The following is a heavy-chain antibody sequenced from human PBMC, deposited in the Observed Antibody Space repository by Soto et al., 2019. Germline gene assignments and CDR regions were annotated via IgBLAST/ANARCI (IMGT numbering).Heavy chain of an antibody. V-gene: IGHV3-21*01. Sequence: LRLSCAASGFTFSSYSMNWVRQAPGKGLEWVSSISSSSSYIYYADSVKGRFTISRDNAKNSLYLQMNSLRAEDTAVYYCARIIDPYYYGSLGAFDIWGQGTMVTVS. CDR3: ARIIDPYYYGSLGAFDI. CDR2: ISSSSSYI. D-gene: IGHD3-10*01. CDR1: GFTFSSYS. J-gene: IGHJ3*02.